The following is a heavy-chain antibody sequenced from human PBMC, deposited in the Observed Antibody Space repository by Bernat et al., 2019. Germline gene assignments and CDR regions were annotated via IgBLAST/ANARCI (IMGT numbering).Heavy chain of an antibody. CDR1: GFTFSGYW. Sequence: VQLVESGGGLVQPGGSLRLSCAASGFTFSGYWMSWVRQAPGKGLEWVANIKQDGSEKYYVDSVKGRFTISRDNAKNSLYLQMNSLRAEDTAVYYCARDRYCSGGSCYSDYWGQGTLVTVSS. D-gene: IGHD2-15*01. CDR3: ARDRYCSGGSCYSDY. J-gene: IGHJ4*02. V-gene: IGHV3-7*03. CDR2: IKQDGSEK.